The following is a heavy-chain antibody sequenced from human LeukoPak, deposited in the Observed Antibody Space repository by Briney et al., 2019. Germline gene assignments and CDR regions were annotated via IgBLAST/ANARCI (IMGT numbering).Heavy chain of an antibody. CDR3: AKAYDILTGYHPIDY. V-gene: IGHV4-34*01. CDR1: GGSFSGYY. D-gene: IGHD3-9*01. CDR2: INHSGST. Sequence: PSETLSLTCAVYGGSFSGYYWSWIRQPPGKGLEWIGEINHSGSTNYNPSLKSRVTISVDTSKNQFSLKLSSVTAADTALYYCAKAYDILTGYHPIDYWGQGTLVTVSS. J-gene: IGHJ4*02.